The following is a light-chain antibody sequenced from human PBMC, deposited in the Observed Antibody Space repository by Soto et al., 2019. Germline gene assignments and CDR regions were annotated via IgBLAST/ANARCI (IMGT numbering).Light chain of an antibody. CDR3: QQYNNWPPIT. V-gene: IGKV3-15*01. Sequence: EIVMTQSPDTLSVSPGERATLSCRASQSVGNNLAWYRQKSGQAPRLLIYGASTRATGIPARFSGSGSGTEFTLTISSLQSEDFAVYYCQQYNNWPPITFGQGTRLEIK. CDR2: GAS. J-gene: IGKJ5*01. CDR1: QSVGNN.